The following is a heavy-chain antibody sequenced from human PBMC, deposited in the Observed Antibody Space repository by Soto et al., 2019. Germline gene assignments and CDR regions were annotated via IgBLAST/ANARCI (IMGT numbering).Heavy chain of an antibody. CDR3: ARAKSVGAYSPFDS. CDR1: GFTFSSYS. CDR2: ISTRSNSI. J-gene: IGHJ4*02. V-gene: IGHV3-48*02. D-gene: IGHD2-15*01. Sequence: EVQLVESGGGLVQPGGSLRLSCVASGFTFSSYSFNWVRQAPGKGLEWISYISTRSNSIYYADSVKGRFTGSRDNAKNSMVLQMNNLRDEDTAVYFCARAKSVGAYSPFDSWGQGTLVTVSS.